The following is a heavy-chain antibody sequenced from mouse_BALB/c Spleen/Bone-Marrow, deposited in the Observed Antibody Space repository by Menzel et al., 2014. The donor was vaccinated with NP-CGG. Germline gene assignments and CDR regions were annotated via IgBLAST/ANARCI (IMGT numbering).Heavy chain of an antibody. CDR2: ISNLAYSI. CDR1: GFSFSDYG. V-gene: IGHV5-15*02. Sequence: EVQLQQSGGGLAQPGGCRKLSCAASGFSFSDYGMAWVRQAPGKGPEWVGFISNLAYSICYADTVTGRFTISRENAKNTLYLEMSSLRSEDTAMYYCTRSNVPGAMDYWGQGTSVTVSS. J-gene: IGHJ4*01. CDR3: TRSNVPGAMDY. D-gene: IGHD4-1*01.